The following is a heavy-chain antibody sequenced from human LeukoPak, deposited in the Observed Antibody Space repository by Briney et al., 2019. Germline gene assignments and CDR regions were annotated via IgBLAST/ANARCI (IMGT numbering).Heavy chain of an antibody. CDR2: ISGAGDRT. Sequence: PGRSLRLSCAGSGFIFSTYDMGWVRQAPGKGLEWVSSISGAGDRTYYEDSVKGRFTISRDNSRNTMYLQMNSLRAEDTAVYYCARGESFSFDVWGQGTMVTVSS. CDR1: GFIFSTYD. CDR3: ARGESFSFDV. V-gene: IGHV3-23*01. J-gene: IGHJ3*01. D-gene: IGHD3-3*01.